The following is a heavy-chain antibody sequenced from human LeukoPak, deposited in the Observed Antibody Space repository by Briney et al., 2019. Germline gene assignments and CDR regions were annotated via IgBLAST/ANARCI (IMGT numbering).Heavy chain of an antibody. CDR3: ARELDSSGYYRTN. CDR2: IYASGSP. Sequence: SETLSLTCTVSGGSISSYYWSWIRQPAGKGLEWIGRIYASGSPNYNPSLKSRVTMSVDTSKNQFSLRLSSVTAADTAVYYCARELDSSGYYRTNWGQGTLVTVSS. CDR1: GGSISSYY. V-gene: IGHV4-4*07. J-gene: IGHJ4*02. D-gene: IGHD3-22*01.